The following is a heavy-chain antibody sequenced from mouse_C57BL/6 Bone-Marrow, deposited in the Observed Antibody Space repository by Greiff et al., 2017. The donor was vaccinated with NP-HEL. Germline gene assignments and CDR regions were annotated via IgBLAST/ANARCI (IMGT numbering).Heavy chain of an antibody. J-gene: IGHJ3*01. CDR1: GYTFTTYW. V-gene: IGHV1-50*01. Sequence: QVQLQQPGAELVKPGASVKLSCKASGYTFTTYWMQWVKQRPGQGLEWIGEIDPSDSYTNYNQKFKGKATLTVDKSSSTAHMQLSRLTSEDSAVYYCARKAYYGRSYEFAYWGQGTLVTVSA. CDR3: ARKAYYGRSYEFAY. D-gene: IGHD1-1*01. CDR2: IDPSDSYT.